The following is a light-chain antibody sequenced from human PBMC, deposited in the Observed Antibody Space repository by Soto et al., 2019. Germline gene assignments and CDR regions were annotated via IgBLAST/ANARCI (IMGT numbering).Light chain of an antibody. CDR2: GAS. CDR1: QSITIY. CDR3: QQSYSTLWT. Sequence: DIQMTQSPSSLSASVGDRVTITCRASQSITIYLNWYQQKPGEAPNLLIFGASTLQSGVPSRFSGSGSGTDFTLTISSLQPEDFATYYCQQSYSTLWTFGQETKVEIK. J-gene: IGKJ1*01. V-gene: IGKV1-39*01.